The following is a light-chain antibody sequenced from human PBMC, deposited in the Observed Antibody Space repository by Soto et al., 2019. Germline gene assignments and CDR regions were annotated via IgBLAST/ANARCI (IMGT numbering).Light chain of an antibody. CDR1: QSVSSY. CDR2: DAS. Sequence: EIVLTQSPATLSLSPGERATLSCRASQSVSSYFAWYQQKPGQAPRLLIYDASNRATGIPARFSGSGSGTDFTLTISSLEPEDFAVYYCQQRSNWPPRITVGQGTRLEIK. V-gene: IGKV3-11*01. CDR3: QQRSNWPPRIT. J-gene: IGKJ5*01.